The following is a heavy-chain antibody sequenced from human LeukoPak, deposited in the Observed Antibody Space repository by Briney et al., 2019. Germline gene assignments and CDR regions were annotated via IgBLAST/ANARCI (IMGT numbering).Heavy chain of an antibody. J-gene: IGHJ4*02. CDR3: ASVLRDGYNLAFDY. CDR1: GFTFSSYW. D-gene: IGHD5-24*01. Sequence: GGSLRLSCAASGFTFSSYWMGWVRQAPGKGLEWVANIKKDGSEKYYVDSVKGRFTISRDNAKNSLYLQMNSLRDEDTAVYYCASVLRDGYNLAFDYWGQGTLVTVSS. V-gene: IGHV3-7*01. CDR2: IKKDGSEK.